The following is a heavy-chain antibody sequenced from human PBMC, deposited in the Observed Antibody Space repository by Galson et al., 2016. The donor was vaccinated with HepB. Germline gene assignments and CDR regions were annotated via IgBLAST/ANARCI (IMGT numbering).Heavy chain of an antibody. CDR2: INPLFGST. J-gene: IGHJ5*02. CDR3: ARGAAITMVRVEYNWFDP. CDR1: GGTFTSYA. D-gene: IGHD3-10*01. V-gene: IGHV1-69*13. Sequence: SVKVSCKASGGTFTSYAINWVRQAPGRGLEWMGGINPLFGSTSYAQKFQGKVTITADESTSTAYMEMSSLRSDDTAVYYCARGAAITMVRVEYNWFDPWGQGTLVTVSS.